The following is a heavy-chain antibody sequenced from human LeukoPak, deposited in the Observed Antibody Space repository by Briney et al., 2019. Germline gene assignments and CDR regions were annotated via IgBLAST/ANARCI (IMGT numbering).Heavy chain of an antibody. J-gene: IGHJ4*02. CDR2: IYSSGET. V-gene: IGHV4-61*02. CDR3: ASQGSYRGYFDY. D-gene: IGHD3-10*01. Sequence: SQTLSLTCTVSGDSITSGDYYWTWIRQPAGKALEWIGCIYSSGETVYSPTLESRVTISGEMSRNQFYLKLSSVTAADTAVYYCASQGSYRGYFDYWGQGSLVTVSS. CDR1: GDSITSGDYY.